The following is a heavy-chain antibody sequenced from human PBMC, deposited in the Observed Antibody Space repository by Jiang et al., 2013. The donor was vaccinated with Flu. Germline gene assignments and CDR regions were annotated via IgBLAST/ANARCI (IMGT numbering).Heavy chain of an antibody. V-gene: IGHV1-69*01. D-gene: IGHD3-22*01. J-gene: IGHJ4*02. CDR3: ARAEYYDSSGYYYVSRKGFDY. Sequence: SGAEVKKPGSSVKVSCKASGGTFSSYAISWVRQAPGQGLEWMGGIIPIFGTANYAQKFQGRVTITADESTSTAYMELSSLRSEDTAVYYCARAEYYDSSGYYYVSRKGFDYWGQGTLVTVSS. CDR1: GGTFSSYA. CDR2: IIPIFGTA.